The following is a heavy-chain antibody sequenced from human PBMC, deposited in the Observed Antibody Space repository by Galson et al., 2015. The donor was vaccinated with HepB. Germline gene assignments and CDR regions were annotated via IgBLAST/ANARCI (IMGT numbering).Heavy chain of an antibody. CDR2: ISYDGSNK. J-gene: IGHJ4*02. CDR1: GFTFSSYA. CDR3: ARDALYSGSYYFDY. D-gene: IGHD1-26*01. V-gene: IGHV3-30*04. Sequence: SLRLSCAASGFTFSSYAMHWVRQAPGKGLEWVAVISYDGSNKYYADSVKGRFTISRDNSKNTLYLQMNSLRAEDTAVYYCARDALYSGSYYFDYWGQGTLVTVSS.